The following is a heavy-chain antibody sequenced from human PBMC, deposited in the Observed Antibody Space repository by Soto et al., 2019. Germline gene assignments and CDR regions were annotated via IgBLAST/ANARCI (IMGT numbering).Heavy chain of an antibody. Sequence: TESLSLTCTVSAGSISSSTNYWGWIRQSPGKGLEWIGNIFYSGSIYYNLSLKGRVTFSVDTSKNQFHLRLSSVTAADTAVYYCARQGRLVTRTAFDYWGQGALVTVSS. CDR3: ARQGRLVTRTAFDY. V-gene: IGHV4-39*01. J-gene: IGHJ4*02. D-gene: IGHD3-9*01. CDR2: IFYSGSI. CDR1: AGSISSSTNY.